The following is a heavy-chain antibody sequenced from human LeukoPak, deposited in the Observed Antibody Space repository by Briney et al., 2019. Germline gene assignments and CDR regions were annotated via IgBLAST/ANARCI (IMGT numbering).Heavy chain of an antibody. CDR2: INPNSGGT. J-gene: IGHJ6*02. D-gene: IGHD3-10*01. V-gene: IGHV1-2*02. Sequence: ASVKVSFKASGYTFTGYYMHWVRQAPGQGLEWMGWINPNSGGTNYAQKFQGRVTMTRDTSISTAYMELSRLRSDDTAVYYCARDRGVAVNYYGMDVWGQGTTVTVSS. CDR3: ARDRGVAVNYYGMDV. CDR1: GYTFTGYY.